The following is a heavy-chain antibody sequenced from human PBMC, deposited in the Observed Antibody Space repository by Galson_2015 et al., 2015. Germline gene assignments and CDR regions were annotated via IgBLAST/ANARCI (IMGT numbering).Heavy chain of an antibody. Sequence: SLRLACAASGFSFGDYYMSWVRQAPGKGLVWVSYISGTSSTIHYSESVEGQFTISRDHAKNSLFLEMNSLRVEDTAVFFCARFYDFWSGYYVDYWGQGTVVTVSS. D-gene: IGHD3-3*01. V-gene: IGHV3-11*01. CDR3: ARFYDFWSGYYVDY. CDR1: GFSFGDYY. CDR2: ISGTSSTI. J-gene: IGHJ4*02.